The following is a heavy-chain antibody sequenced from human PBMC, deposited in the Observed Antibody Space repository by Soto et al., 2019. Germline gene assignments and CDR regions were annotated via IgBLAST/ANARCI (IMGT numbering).Heavy chain of an antibody. Sequence: QVQLVESGEAVVKPGRSLKLPCEAPGLTFRSIASHWVGKAPGKGLEWLAVIWYDGSNKYYADSVKGRFIIARDNSKNTLYLQMNSLRAEDTAVYYCARTARYSPYYFDYWGQGTLVTVSS. J-gene: IGHJ4*02. CDR3: ARTARYSPYYFDY. CDR1: GLTFRSIA. CDR2: IWYDGSNK. V-gene: IGHV3-33*01. D-gene: IGHD5-18*01.